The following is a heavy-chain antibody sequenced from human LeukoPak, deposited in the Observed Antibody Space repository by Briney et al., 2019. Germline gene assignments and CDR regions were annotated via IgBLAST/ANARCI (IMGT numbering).Heavy chain of an antibody. D-gene: IGHD7-27*01. CDR1: GFTFTAYH. CDR3: ARGPHWDPHFDY. V-gene: IGHV1-2*02. CDR2: INPNSGGT. Sequence: ASVKVSCKASGFTFTAYHMHWVRQAPGRGLEWMGWINPNSGGTNYAQKFQGRVTMTGDTSISTAYMELSGLRSDDTAVYYCARGPHWDPHFDYWGQGTLVTVSS. J-gene: IGHJ4*02.